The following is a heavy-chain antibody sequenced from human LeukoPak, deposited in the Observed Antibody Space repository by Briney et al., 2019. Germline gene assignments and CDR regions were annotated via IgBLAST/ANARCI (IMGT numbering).Heavy chain of an antibody. CDR2: IWYDGGNK. Sequence: GGSLRLSCAASGFTFSNYGMHWVRQAPGKGLEWVAVIWYDGGNKYYADSVKGRFTISRDNSKNTLYLQMNSLRAEDTAVYYCAKSFQTTAVDNWFDPWGQGTLVTVSS. V-gene: IGHV3-33*06. CDR1: GFTFSNYG. CDR3: AKSFQTTAVDNWFDP. J-gene: IGHJ5*02. D-gene: IGHD5-18*01.